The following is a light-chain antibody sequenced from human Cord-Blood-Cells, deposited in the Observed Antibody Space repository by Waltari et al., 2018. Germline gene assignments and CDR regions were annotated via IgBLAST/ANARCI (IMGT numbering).Light chain of an antibody. CDR1: SSDVGGYNY. CDR3: SSYTSSSTLV. Sequence: QSALTQPASVSGSPGQSITISCTGTSSDVGGYNYVSWYQQHPGKDTKLILYDVSNRPSGVSNRFSGSKSGNTASLTISGLQAEDEADYYCSSYTSSSTLVFGGGTKLTVL. CDR2: DVS. V-gene: IGLV2-14*01. J-gene: IGLJ3*02.